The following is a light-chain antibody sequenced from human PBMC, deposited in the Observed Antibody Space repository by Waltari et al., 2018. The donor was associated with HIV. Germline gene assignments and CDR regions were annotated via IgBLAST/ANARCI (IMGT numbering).Light chain of an antibody. CDR3: QQNFGVPLT. V-gene: IGKV1-NL1*01. J-gene: IGKJ4*01. Sequence: DIQMTQSPSSLSASIGDTVTIPCRASPDISNSVSWFQQRPGEVPKLLVHGAFILQRGVPSRFSGSGSGTDYSLSIRGLQAEDFATYFCQQNFGVPLTFGGGTRVDI. CDR1: PDISNS. CDR2: GAF.